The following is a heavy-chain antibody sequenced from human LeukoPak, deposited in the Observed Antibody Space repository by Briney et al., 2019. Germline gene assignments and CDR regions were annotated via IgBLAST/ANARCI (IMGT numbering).Heavy chain of an antibody. CDR2: IIPIFGTA. V-gene: IGHV1-69*13. CDR3: ARSLGEAGTFDY. CDR1: GGTFSSHA. J-gene: IGHJ4*02. Sequence: SVKVSCKASGGTFSSHAISRVRQAPGQGLEWMGGIIPIFGTANYAQKFQGRVTITADESTSTAYMELSSLRSEDTAVYYCARSLGEAGTFDYWGQGTLVTVSS. D-gene: IGHD6-19*01.